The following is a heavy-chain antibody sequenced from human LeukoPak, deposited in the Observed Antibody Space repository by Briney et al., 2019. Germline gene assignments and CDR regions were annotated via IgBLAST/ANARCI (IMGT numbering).Heavy chain of an antibody. J-gene: IGHJ3*02. Sequence: SETLSLTCTVSGGSISGFHWNWIRQPPGKGLEWIGYIYYSGWTDSNPSLKSRVTVSVDTSKNQFNLRLTSVTAADTAMYYCARRNDFDIWGPGTMVTVSS. CDR1: GGSISGFH. V-gene: IGHV4-59*08. CDR3: ARRNDFDI. CDR2: IYYSGWT.